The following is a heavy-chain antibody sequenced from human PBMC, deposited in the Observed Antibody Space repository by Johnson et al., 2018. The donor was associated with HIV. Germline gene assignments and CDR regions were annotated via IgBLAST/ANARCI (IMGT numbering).Heavy chain of an antibody. CDR3: ARALDFYDSTSPLESEAFDI. Sequence: MMLVESGGGVVRPGGSLRLSCAVSGFTFNDHGMSWVRQAPGKGLEWVSGINWNGGTKDYADSVKGRFTISRDNAKNSLYLQMNSLRAEDTALYYCARALDFYDSTSPLESEAFDIWGQGTMVTVSS. V-gene: IGHV3-20*04. D-gene: IGHD3-22*01. CDR1: GFTFNDHG. CDR2: INWNGGTK. J-gene: IGHJ3*02.